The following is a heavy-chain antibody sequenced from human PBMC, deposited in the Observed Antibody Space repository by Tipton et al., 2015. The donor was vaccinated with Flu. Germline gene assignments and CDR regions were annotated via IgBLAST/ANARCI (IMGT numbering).Heavy chain of an antibody. V-gene: IGHV4-59*05. J-gene: IGHJ4*02. D-gene: IGHD3-10*02. CDR2: ISYSGNI. Sequence: VKPSETLSLTCTVSGGSIKNYFWSWIRQPPGKGLEWIGGISYSGNIYYNPSLKSRVVISVETSKNQFSLKLNSVTAADTAVYYCARLSYYDVDLKNFYFEDWGQGTLVTVSS. CDR1: GGSIKNYF. CDR3: ARLSYYDVDLKNFYFED.